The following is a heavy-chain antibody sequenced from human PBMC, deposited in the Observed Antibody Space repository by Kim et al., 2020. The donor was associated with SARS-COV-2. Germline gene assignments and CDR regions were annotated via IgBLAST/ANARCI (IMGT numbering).Heavy chain of an antibody. CDR1: GGSISSSNW. D-gene: IGHD2-2*01. V-gene: IGHV4-4*02. CDR3: AREHCSSTSCWGRCLYY. Sequence: SETLSLTCAVSGGSISSSNWWSWVRQPPGKGLEWIGEIYHSGSTNYNPSLKSRVTISVDKSKNQFSLKLSSVTAADTAVYYCAREHCSSTSCWGRCLYYWGQGTLVTVSS. CDR2: IYHSGST. J-gene: IGHJ4*02.